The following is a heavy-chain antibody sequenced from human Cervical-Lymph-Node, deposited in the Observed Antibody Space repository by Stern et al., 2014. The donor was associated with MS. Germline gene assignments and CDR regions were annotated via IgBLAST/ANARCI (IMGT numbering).Heavy chain of an antibody. D-gene: IGHD4-11*01. Sequence: VQLVESGAEVKKPGASVKVSCKASGYTFTGYYMHWVRQAPGQGLEWMAWINPNSGGTNYAQKFQGWVTMTRDTSISTAYMELSRLRSDDTAVYYCARDLYTVTAGYSYGMDVWGQGTTVTVSS. V-gene: IGHV1-2*04. CDR3: ARDLYTVTAGYSYGMDV. CDR1: GYTFTGYY. J-gene: IGHJ6*02. CDR2: INPNSGGT.